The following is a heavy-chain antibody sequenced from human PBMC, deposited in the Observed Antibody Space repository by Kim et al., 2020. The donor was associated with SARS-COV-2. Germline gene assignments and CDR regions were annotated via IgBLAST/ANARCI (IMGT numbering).Heavy chain of an antibody. V-gene: IGHV3-21*01. CDR1: GFTFSSYS. Sequence: GGSLRLSCAASGFTFSSYSMNWVRQAPGKGLEWVSSISSSSSYIYYADSVKGRFTISRDNAKNSLYLQMNSLRAEDTAVYYCATLKVSWYFDLWGRGTLVTVSS. CDR2: ISSSSSYI. J-gene: IGHJ2*01. CDR3: ATLKVSWYFDL.